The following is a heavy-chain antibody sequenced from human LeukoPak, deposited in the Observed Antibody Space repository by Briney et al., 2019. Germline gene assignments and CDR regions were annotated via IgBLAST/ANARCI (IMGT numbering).Heavy chain of an antibody. Sequence: SETLSLTCTVSGGSISSYYWSWIRQPAGKGLEWIGRIYTSGSTNNNPSLKSRVTMSVDTSKNQFSLKLSSVTAADTAVYYCARENYDILTGYYIIYWGQGTLVTVSS. V-gene: IGHV4-4*07. CDR1: GGSISSYY. CDR3: ARENYDILTGYYIIY. J-gene: IGHJ4*02. CDR2: IYTSGST. D-gene: IGHD3-9*01.